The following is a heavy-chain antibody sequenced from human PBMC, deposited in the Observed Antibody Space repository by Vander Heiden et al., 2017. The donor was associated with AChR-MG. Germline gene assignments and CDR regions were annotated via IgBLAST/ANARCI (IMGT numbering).Heavy chain of an antibody. CDR2: ISASGGTT. CDR1: GFTFNTYA. CDR3: AKVSPVVGYLDY. V-gene: IGHV3-23*01. Sequence: EVQLLESGGGLVQPGGSLRLSCTSSGFTFNTYAMSWVRQAPGKGLEWVSFISASGGTTHYADSVKGRFTISRDNSNNTLNLQMNSLRVEDTAVYYCAKVSPVVGYLDYWGQGTLVTVSS. J-gene: IGHJ4*02. D-gene: IGHD1-26*01.